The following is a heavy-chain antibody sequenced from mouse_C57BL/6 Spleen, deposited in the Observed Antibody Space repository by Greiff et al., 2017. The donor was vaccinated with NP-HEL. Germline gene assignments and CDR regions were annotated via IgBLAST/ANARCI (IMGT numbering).Heavy chain of an antibody. Sequence: QVQLQQSGAELVRPGASVTLSCKASGYTFTDYEMHWVKQTPVHGLEWIGAIDPETGGTAYNQKFKGKAILTADKSSSTAYMELRSLTSEDSDVYYCTRCDYGDPYWYFDVWGTGTTVTVSS. D-gene: IGHD2-13*01. CDR2: IDPETGGT. J-gene: IGHJ1*03. CDR3: TRCDYGDPYWYFDV. V-gene: IGHV1-15*01. CDR1: GYTFTDYE.